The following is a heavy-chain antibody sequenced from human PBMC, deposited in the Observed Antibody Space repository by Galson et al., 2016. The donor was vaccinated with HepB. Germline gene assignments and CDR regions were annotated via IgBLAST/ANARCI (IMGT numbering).Heavy chain of an antibody. CDR2: ISWNSGSI. Sequence: SLRLSCAASGFTFGDYAMHWVRQAPGKGLEWVSGISWNSGSIDYADSVKGRFTITRDNAKNSLYLQMNSLRLEDTALYYCAKDRKSNSGWSPIDYWGQGTLVTVS. J-gene: IGHJ4*02. V-gene: IGHV3-9*01. D-gene: IGHD6-19*01. CDR3: AKDRKSNSGWSPIDY. CDR1: GFTFGDYA.